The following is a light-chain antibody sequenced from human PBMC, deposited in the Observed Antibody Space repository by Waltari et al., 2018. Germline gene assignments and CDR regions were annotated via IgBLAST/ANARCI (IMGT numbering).Light chain of an antibody. CDR1: QGISSY. Sequence: IRMTQSPSSFSASTGNRVTLTCRASQGISSYLAWYQQKPGKAPKLLIYAASTLQSGVPSRFSGSGSGTDFTLTISCLQSEDFATYYCQQYYSYLFTFGPGTKVDIK. J-gene: IGKJ3*01. V-gene: IGKV1-8*01. CDR2: AAS. CDR3: QQYYSYLFT.